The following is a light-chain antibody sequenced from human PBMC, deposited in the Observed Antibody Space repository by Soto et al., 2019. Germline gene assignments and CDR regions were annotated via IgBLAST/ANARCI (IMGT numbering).Light chain of an antibody. CDR2: DAS. V-gene: IGKV3-11*01. CDR3: QHRSIWPVS. J-gene: IGKJ5*01. CDR1: QSVAASY. Sequence: ENVMRVYPGTLRLSKEKRATLSCRASQSVAASYMTWYQQKLGQAPRLLIFDASNRATGIPARFSGSGSGTDFTLTISSLEPEDFAVYYCQHRSIWPVSFCQVTLLEIK.